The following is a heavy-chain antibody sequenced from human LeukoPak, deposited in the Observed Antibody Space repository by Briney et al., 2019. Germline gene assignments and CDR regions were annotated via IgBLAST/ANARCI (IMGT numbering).Heavy chain of an antibody. Sequence: GGSLRLSCAASGFTFSYYWMHWVRQAPGKGLVWVSRVNSDGSTTSYAGSVKGRFTISRDNAKNTLYLQMNSLRAEDTAVYYCARGGYYYGSGSYYIIDYWGQGTLVTVSS. V-gene: IGHV3-74*01. CDR3: ARGGYYYGSGSYYIIDY. J-gene: IGHJ4*02. CDR2: VNSDGSTT. D-gene: IGHD3-10*01. CDR1: GFTFSYYW.